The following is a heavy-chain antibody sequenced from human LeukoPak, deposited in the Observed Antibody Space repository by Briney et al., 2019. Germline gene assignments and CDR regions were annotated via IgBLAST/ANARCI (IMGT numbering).Heavy chain of an antibody. D-gene: IGHD3-9*01. Sequence: KPSQTLSLTCTVSGGSISSGSYYWSWIRQPAGKGLEWIGRIYTSGSTNYNPSLKSRVTISVDTSKNQFSLKLSSVTAADTAVYYCARVRYSGGAFDIWGQGTVVTVSS. CDR3: ARVRYSGGAFDI. CDR2: IYTSGST. CDR1: GGSISSGSYY. J-gene: IGHJ3*02. V-gene: IGHV4-61*02.